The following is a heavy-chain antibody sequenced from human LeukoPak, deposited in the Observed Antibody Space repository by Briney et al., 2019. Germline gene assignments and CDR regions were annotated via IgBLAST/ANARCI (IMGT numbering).Heavy chain of an antibody. J-gene: IGHJ4*02. CDR3: ARDDLWFGELLYSRDYYYFDY. Sequence: ASVKVSCKASGYTFTGYYMHWVRRAPGQGLEWMGWIDPDSGGTHYAQKFQGRVTMTRDTSISTAYMELSRLRSDDTAVYYCARDDLWFGELLYSRDYYYFDYWGQGTLVTVSS. CDR2: IDPDSGGT. V-gene: IGHV1-2*02. CDR1: GYTFTGYY. D-gene: IGHD3-10*01.